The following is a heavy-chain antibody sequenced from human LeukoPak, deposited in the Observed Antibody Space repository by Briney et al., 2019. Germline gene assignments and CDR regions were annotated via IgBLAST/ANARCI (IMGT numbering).Heavy chain of an antibody. CDR1: GFTVSSNY. CDR2: IYSDGST. CDR3: ADSYDYTWGSYRN. V-gene: IGHV3-66*01. J-gene: IGHJ4*02. Sequence: GGSLRLSCAASGFTVSSNYMSWVRQAPGKGLEWVSIIYSDGSTYYVDSVKGRFTISRDNSKNTLYLQMNSLRAEDTAVYYCADSYDYTWGSYRNWGQGTLVTVSS. D-gene: IGHD3-16*02.